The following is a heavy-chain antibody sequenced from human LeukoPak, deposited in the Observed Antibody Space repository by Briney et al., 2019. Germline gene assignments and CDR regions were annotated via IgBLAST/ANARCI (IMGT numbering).Heavy chain of an antibody. CDR3: YSDRGVTNFGY. CDR2: ISGSGGST. Sequence: PGGSLRLSCAASGFTFSSYAMSWVRQAPGKGLEWVSAISGSGGSTYYADSVKGRFTISRDNSKNTLYLQMNSLRAEDTAVYYCYSDRGVTNFGYWGQGTLVTVSS. CDR1: GFTFSSYA. J-gene: IGHJ4*02. D-gene: IGHD3-10*01. V-gene: IGHV3-23*01.